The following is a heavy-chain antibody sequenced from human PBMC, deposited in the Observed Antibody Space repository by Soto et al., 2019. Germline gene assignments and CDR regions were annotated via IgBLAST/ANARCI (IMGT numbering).Heavy chain of an antibody. CDR2: INAGNGNT. J-gene: IGHJ5*01. Sequence: QVQLVQSGAEVKRPGASVNVSCKASGYTFTNYVVHWVRQAPGQRLEWMGWINAGNGNTRYSAKFQGRVTSTRDSSASTAYMELRSLRSEDTAVYYCAREAGGLFCSGDSCYSGWFDSWGQGTPVTVSS. CDR3: AREAGGLFCSGDSCYSGWFDS. CDR1: GYTFTNYV. D-gene: IGHD2-15*01. V-gene: IGHV1-3*01.